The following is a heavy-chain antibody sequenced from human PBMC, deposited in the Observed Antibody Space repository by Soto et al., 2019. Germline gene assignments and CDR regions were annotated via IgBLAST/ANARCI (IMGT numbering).Heavy chain of an antibody. CDR3: SYDTFGDKDF. V-gene: IGHV3-74*01. CDR1: GYTFSHYW. J-gene: IGHJ4*02. CDR2: VNPDGTIT. D-gene: IGHD3-9*01. Sequence: EVQLVESGGNLVQPGGTRSLPCPAFGYTFSHYWKNWIRQAPGKGLVWVSRVNPDGTITTYADPVKGRFTISRDNAKNTLYLQMNSLGVEDTALYYCSYDTFGDKDFWGQGTPVTVSS.